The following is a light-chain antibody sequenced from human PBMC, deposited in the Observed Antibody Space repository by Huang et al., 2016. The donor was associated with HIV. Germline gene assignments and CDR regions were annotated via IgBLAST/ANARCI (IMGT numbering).Light chain of an antibody. Sequence: EIVLTQSPGTLSLSPGERATLSGRASQSGGIYLAWYQQKPGQAPRLLIYGASTRVTGIPDRFSGGGSGTDFTLSISRLEPEDVAVYYCQQYERPPDTFGPGTKVNIK. J-gene: IGKJ3*01. CDR3: QQYERPPDT. CDR1: QSGGIY. V-gene: IGKV3-20*01. CDR2: GAS.